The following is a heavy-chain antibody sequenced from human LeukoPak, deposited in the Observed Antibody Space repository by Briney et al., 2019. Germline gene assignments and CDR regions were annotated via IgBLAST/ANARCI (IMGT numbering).Heavy chain of an antibody. V-gene: IGHV1-69*06. J-gene: IGHJ4*02. CDR2: IIPIFGTA. Sequence: VKVSCKASGGTFSSYAISWVRQAPGQGLEWMGGIIPIFGTANYAQKFQGRVTMTEDTSTDTAYMELSSLRSEDTAVYYCATAGGYYYFDYWGQGTLVTVSS. CDR3: ATAGGYYYFDY. D-gene: IGHD5-12*01. CDR1: GGTFSSYA.